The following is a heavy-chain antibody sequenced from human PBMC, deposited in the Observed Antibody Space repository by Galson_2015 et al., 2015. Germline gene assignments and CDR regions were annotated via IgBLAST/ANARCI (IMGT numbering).Heavy chain of an antibody. CDR1: GYTFTSYG. Sequence: SVKVSCKASGYTFTSYGISWVRQAPGQGPEWMGWISAYNGNTNYAQKLQGRVTMTTDTSTSTAYMELRSLRSDDTAVYYCARNKGDITMVRGVIGYWGQGTLATVSS. V-gene: IGHV1-18*01. J-gene: IGHJ4*02. CDR2: ISAYNGNT. CDR3: ARNKGDITMVRGVIGY. D-gene: IGHD3-10*01.